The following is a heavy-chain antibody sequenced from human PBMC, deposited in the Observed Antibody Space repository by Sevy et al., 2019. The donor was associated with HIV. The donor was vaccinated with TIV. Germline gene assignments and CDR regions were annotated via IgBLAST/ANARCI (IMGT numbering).Heavy chain of an antibody. J-gene: IGHJ4*02. CDR2: INHSGST. Sequence: SETLSLTCAVYGGYFSGYYWSWIRQPPDKGLEWIGEINHSGSTNYNPSLKSRVTISVDTSKNQFSLKLSSVTAADTAVYYCARGLGAWSDYWGQGTLVTVSS. CDR1: GGYFSGYY. D-gene: IGHD3-10*01. CDR3: ARGLGAWSDY. V-gene: IGHV4-34*01.